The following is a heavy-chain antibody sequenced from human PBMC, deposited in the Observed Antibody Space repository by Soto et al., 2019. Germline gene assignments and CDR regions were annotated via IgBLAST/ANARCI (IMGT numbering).Heavy chain of an antibody. CDR2: INHSGST. J-gene: IGHJ5*02. V-gene: IGHV4-34*01. CDR3: ASSNDP. Sequence: SETLSLTCAVYGGSFSGYYWSWIRQPPGKGLEWIGEINHSGSTNYNPSLKSRVTISVDTSKNQFSLKLSSVTAADTAVYYCASSNDPWGQGTLVTVSS. CDR1: GGSFSGYY.